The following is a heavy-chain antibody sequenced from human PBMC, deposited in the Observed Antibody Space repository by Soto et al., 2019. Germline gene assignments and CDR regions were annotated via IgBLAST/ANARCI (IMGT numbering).Heavy chain of an antibody. CDR3: ARDTQDDFWSGYYRDY. V-gene: IGHV3-48*02. CDR2: ISSSSSTI. J-gene: IGHJ4*02. CDR1: GFTFSSYS. Sequence: EVQLVESGGGLVQPGGSLRLSCAASGFTFSSYSMNWVRQAPGKALEWVSYISSSSSTIYYADSVKGRFTISRDNARNSLYLQMNRLRNEDTAVYYWARDTQDDFWSGYYRDYWGQGTLVTVSS. D-gene: IGHD3-3*01.